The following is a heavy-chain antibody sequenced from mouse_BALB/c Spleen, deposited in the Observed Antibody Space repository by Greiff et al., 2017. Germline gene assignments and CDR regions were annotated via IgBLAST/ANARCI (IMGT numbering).Heavy chain of an antibody. CDR3: ASPHAATLAY. CDR2: ISSGGSYT. V-gene: IGHV5-9-3*01. CDR1: GFTFSSYA. J-gene: IGHJ3*01. D-gene: IGHD1-2*01. Sequence: EVQLVESGGGLVKPGGSLKLSCAASGFTFSSYAMSWVRQTPEKRLEWVATISSGGSYTYYPDSVKGRFTISRDNAKNTLYLQMSSLRSEDTAMYYCASPHAATLAYWGQGTLVTVSA.